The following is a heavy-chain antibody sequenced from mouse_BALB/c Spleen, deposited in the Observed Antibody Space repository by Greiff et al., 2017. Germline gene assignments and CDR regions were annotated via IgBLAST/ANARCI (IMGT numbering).Heavy chain of an antibody. CDR2: ISTYYGDA. V-gene: IGHV1S137*01. CDR1: GYTFTDYA. Sequence: VKLQESGAELVRPGVSVKISCKGSGYTFTDYAMHWVKQSHAKSLEWIGVISTYYGDASYNQKFKGKATMTVDKSSSTAYMELARLTSEDSAIYYCAREGFTTGNYFDYWGQGTTLTVSS. D-gene: IGHD1-1*01. CDR3: AREGFTTGNYFDY. J-gene: IGHJ2*01.